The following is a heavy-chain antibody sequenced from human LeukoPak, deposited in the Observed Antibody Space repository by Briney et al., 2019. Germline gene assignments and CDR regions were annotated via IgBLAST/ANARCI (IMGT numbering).Heavy chain of an antibody. CDR2: VNSDGSST. J-gene: IGHJ4*02. CDR3: ARDRFKLRFFDL. CDR1: GFTLSSCW. D-gene: IGHD3-3*01. Sequence: GGSLRLSCAASGFTLSSCWMHWVRHVPGQGLEWVSRVNSDGSSTTYADSVKGRFTISRDNAKNTLYLQMNSLRAEDTAVYYCARDRFKLRFFDLRGQGTLVTVSS. V-gene: IGHV3-74*03.